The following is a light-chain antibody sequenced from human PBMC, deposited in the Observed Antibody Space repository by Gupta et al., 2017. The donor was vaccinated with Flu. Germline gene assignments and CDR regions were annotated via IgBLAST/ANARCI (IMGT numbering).Light chain of an antibody. J-gene: IGKJ3*01. CDR3: QQYGSSPFT. Sequence: ERATLSCSASQSVSSSYLAWYQQKPGQAPRLLIYGASSRATGIPDRFSGSGSGTDFTLTISRLEPEDFAVYYCQQYGSSPFTFGPGTKVDIK. CDR2: GAS. V-gene: IGKV3-20*01. CDR1: QSVSSSY.